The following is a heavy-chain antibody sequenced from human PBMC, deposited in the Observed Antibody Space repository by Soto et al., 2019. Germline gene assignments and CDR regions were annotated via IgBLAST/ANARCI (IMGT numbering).Heavy chain of an antibody. Sequence: SVKVSCKASGGTFSSYAISWVRQAPGQGLEWMGGIIPIFGTANYAQKFQGRVTITADESTSTAYMELSSLRSEDTAVYYCASVLTCDSSGYYRQPYYYGMDVWGQGTTVTVS. D-gene: IGHD3-22*01. J-gene: IGHJ6*02. CDR1: GGTFSSYA. CDR2: IIPIFGTA. CDR3: ASVLTCDSSGYYRQPYYYGMDV. V-gene: IGHV1-69*13.